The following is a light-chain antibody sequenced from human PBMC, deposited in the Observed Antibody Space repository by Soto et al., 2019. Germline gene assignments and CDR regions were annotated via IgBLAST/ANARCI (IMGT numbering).Light chain of an antibody. CDR2: DAS. J-gene: IGKJ5*01. CDR1: QSVSSY. Sequence: EIVLTQSPATLSLSPGERATLSCRASQSVSSYLAWYQQKPGQAPRLLIYDASNRATGIPARFSGSGSGTDFTLTISSLEPEDFAVYYCQQRSNWPPITFGQGTRRESK. CDR3: QQRSNWPPIT. V-gene: IGKV3-11*01.